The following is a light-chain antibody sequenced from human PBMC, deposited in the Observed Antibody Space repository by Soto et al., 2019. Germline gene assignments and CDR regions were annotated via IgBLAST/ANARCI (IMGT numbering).Light chain of an antibody. J-gene: IGKJ1*01. CDR3: RQSYSTPRT. Sequence: DIQMTQSPSSLSASVGNRVTITCRACQSISRNLNWYQQKPGTAPKLLMFGASTLQSGVPSRFSGSGSGTDFTLTISSLQPEDFATYYCRQSYSTPRTFGQVTKVDIK. CDR1: QSISRN. CDR2: GAS. V-gene: IGKV1-39*01.